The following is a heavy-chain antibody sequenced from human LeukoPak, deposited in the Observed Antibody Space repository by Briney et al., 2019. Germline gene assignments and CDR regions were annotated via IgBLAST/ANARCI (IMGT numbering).Heavy chain of an antibody. CDR3: ARDPAYGAFDY. J-gene: IGHJ4*02. CDR2: IDPDGNTK. CDR1: GFIFRSYW. V-gene: IGHV3-7*01. D-gene: IGHD4-17*01. Sequence: GGSLRLSCAASGFIFRSYWMSWVRQAPGRGLEWVANIDPDGNTKNYLDSVKGRFTISRDNARNSLYLQLNSLRAEDTSVYYCARDPAYGAFDYWGQGTLVTVSS.